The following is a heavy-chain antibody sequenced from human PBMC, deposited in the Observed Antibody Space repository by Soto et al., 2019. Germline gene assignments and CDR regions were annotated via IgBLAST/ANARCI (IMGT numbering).Heavy chain of an antibody. CDR3: ARVGDYDFWSGYYAGIDY. J-gene: IGHJ4*02. CDR1: GYSFTSYW. Sequence: GESLKISCKGSGYSFTSYWIGWVRQMPGKGLEWMGIIYPGDSDTRYSPSFQGQVTISADKSISTAYLQWSSLKASDTAMYYCARVGDYDFWSGYYAGIDYWGQGTLVTVSS. D-gene: IGHD3-3*01. V-gene: IGHV5-51*01. CDR2: IYPGDSDT.